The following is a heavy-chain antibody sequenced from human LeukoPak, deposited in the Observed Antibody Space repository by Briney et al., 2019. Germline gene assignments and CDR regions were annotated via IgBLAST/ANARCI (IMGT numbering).Heavy chain of an antibody. CDR3: ARVGRADYYDGSGYLLDYSYYYMDV. Sequence: ASVSVSCKASRYSFTRYYMHWVRQAPGQGLEWMGVLNPRGGSSTYAQKFQGRVTMTGDTSTSTVYMELRSLRSDDTAVYYCARVGRADYYDGSGYLLDYSYYYMDVWGKGTTVTVSS. D-gene: IGHD3-22*01. CDR2: LNPRGGSS. V-gene: IGHV1-46*01. J-gene: IGHJ6*03. CDR1: RYSFTRYY.